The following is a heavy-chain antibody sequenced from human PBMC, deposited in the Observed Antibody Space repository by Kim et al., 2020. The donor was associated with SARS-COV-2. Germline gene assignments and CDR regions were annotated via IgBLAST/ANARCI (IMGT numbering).Heavy chain of an antibody. D-gene: IGHD2-21*02. CDR3: ARAYCGGDCYPDY. Sequence: SHPSLKSRVTISVDTSKNQFSLKLSSVTAADTAVYYCARAYCGGDCYPDYWGQGTLVTVSS. J-gene: IGHJ4*02. V-gene: IGHV4-39*01.